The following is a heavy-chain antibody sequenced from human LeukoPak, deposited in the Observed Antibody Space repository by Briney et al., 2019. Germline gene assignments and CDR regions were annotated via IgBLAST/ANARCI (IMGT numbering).Heavy chain of an antibody. CDR2: INHSGST. CDR1: GGSFSGYY. V-gene: IGHV4-34*01. J-gene: IGHJ4*02. CDR3: ARGPLTSSTSLYYFDY. D-gene: IGHD2-2*01. Sequence: SETLSLTCAVYGGSFSGYYWSWIRQPPGKGLEWIGEINHSGSTNYNPSLKSRVIISVDTSKNQFSLKLSSVTAADTAVYYCARGPLTSSTSLYYFDYWGQGTLVTVSS.